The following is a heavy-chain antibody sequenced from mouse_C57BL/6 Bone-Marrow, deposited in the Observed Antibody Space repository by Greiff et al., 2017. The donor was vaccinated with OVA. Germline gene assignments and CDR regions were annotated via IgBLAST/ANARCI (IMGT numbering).Heavy chain of an antibody. D-gene: IGHD2-5*01. V-gene: IGHV1-22*01. CDR1: GYTFTDYN. J-gene: IGHJ3*01. CDR3: ARTSYYSNYVGFAY. CDR2: INPNNGGT. Sequence: EVQLQQSGPELVKPGASVKMSCKASGYTFTDYNMHWVKQSHGKSLEWIGYINPNNGGTSYNQKFKGKATLTVNKSSSTAYMELRSLTSEDSAVYYCARTSYYSNYVGFAYWGQGTLVTVSA.